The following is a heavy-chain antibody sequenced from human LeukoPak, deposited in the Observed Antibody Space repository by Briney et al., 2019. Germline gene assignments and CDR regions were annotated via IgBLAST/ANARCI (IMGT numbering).Heavy chain of an antibody. V-gene: IGHV3-48*04. Sequence: PGGSLRLSCAASGFTFSSYSMNWVRQAPGKGLEWISYIGISSGNTKYADSVKGRFTISGDNAKNSLYLQMNNLRVDDTAVYYCARDYNYAFDNWGQGTLVTVSS. CDR1: GFTFSSYS. D-gene: IGHD1-1*01. CDR2: IGISSGNT. CDR3: ARDYNYAFDN. J-gene: IGHJ4*02.